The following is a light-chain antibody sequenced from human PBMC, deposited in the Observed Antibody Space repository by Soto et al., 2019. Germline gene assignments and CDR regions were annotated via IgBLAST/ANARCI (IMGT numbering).Light chain of an antibody. V-gene: IGKV3-11*01. Sequence: EIVLTQSPATLSLSPGERATLSCRTSQSVCTYLAWYNHNPGQAPRLLIYDASHRATGIQARFSGSGSGTAFTLTISSPVPEDIAVYYCQQRSKWPITFGQGTKLEIK. CDR3: QQRSKWPIT. CDR1: QSVCTY. J-gene: IGKJ2*01. CDR2: DAS.